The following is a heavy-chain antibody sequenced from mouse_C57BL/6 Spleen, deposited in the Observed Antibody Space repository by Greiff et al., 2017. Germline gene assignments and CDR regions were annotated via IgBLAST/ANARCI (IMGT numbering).Heavy chain of an antibody. CDR3: ARTPSYYGSSYDYFDY. CDR2: IYPRDGST. CDR1: GYTFTDHT. D-gene: IGHD1-1*01. V-gene: IGHV1-78*01. Sequence: VKLVESDAELVKPGASVKISCKVSGYTFTDHTIHWMKQRPEQGLEWIGYIYPRDGSTKYNEKFKGKATLTADKSSSTAYMQLNSLTSEDSAVYFCARTPSYYGSSYDYFDYWGQGTTLTVSS. J-gene: IGHJ2*01.